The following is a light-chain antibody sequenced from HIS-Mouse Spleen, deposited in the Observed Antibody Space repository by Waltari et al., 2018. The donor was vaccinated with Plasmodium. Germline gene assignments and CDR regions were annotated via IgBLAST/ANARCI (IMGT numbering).Light chain of an antibody. CDR2: AAS. CDR1: QSISSY. V-gene: IGKV1-39*01. Sequence: DIQMTQSPSSLSASVGDRVTLTCLASQSISSYLNWYQQKPGKAPKLLIYAASSLQSGVPSRFSGSGSGTDFTLTISSLQPEDFATYYCQQSYSTLYTFGQGTKLEIK. CDR3: QQSYSTLYT. J-gene: IGKJ2*01.